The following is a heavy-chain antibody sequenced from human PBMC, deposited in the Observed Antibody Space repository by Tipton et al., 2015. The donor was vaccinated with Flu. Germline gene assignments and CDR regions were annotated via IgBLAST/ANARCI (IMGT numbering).Heavy chain of an antibody. CDR3: AKGEDV. CDR2: IYYSGST. J-gene: IGHJ6*04. Sequence: TLSLTCTVSGGSVSSGSYYWSWIRQPPGKGLEWIGYIYYSGSTNYNPSLKSRVTISVDTSKNQFSLKLSSVTAADTAVYYCAKGEDVWGKGTTVTVSS. CDR1: GGSVSSGSYY. V-gene: IGHV4-61*01.